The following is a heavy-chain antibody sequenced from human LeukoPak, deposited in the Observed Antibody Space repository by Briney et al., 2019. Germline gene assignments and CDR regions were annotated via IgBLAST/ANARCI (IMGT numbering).Heavy chain of an antibody. J-gene: IGHJ4*02. D-gene: IGHD3-22*01. CDR1: GGSFSGYY. Sequence: PSETLSLTCAVYGGSFSGYYWSWIRQPPGKGLEWIGEINHSGSTNYNPSLKSRVTISVDTSKNQFSLKLSSVTAADTAVYYCARAAYDSSGYYLWYFDYWGQGTLVTVSS. V-gene: IGHV4-34*01. CDR2: INHSGST. CDR3: ARAAYDSSGYYLWYFDY.